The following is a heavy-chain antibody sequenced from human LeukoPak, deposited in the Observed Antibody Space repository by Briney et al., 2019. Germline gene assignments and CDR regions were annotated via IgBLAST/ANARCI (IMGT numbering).Heavy chain of an antibody. CDR1: GFTFTDYS. J-gene: IGHJ4*02. CDR3: VEDEGGGSGRLYFDY. Sequence: PGGSLRLSCSASGFTFTDYSMHWVRQAPGKGLECVSAINKNGGSTSYADSVKGRFTISRDNSKNTLYLQMSSLRAEDTAVYYCVEDEGGGSGRLYFDYWGQGTLVTVSS. V-gene: IGHV3-64D*06. CDR2: INKNGGST. D-gene: IGHD3-10*01.